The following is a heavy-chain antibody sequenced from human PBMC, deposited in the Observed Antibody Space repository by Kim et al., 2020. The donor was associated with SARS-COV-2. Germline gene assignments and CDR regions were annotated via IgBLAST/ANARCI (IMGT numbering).Heavy chain of an antibody. Sequence: ASVKVSCKASGYTFTGYFIHWVRQAPGQGLEWMGRINPNSGGTNYAQNFQGRVTMTRDTSISTAYMELSRLRSDDTAVYYCARGQWVGGSLYYFDYWGQGTLVTVSS. V-gene: IGHV1-2*06. CDR1: GYTFTGYF. CDR2: INPNSGGT. J-gene: IGHJ4*02. D-gene: IGHD6-19*01. CDR3: ARGQWVGGSLYYFDY.